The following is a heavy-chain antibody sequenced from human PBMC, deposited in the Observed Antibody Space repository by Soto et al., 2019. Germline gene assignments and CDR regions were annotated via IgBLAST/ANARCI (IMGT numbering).Heavy chain of an antibody. CDR2: ISGSGGST. Sequence: EVPLLESGGGLVQPGGSLRLSCAASGFTFSSYAMSWVRQAPGKGLEWVSAISGSGGSTYYADSVKGRFTISRDNSKNTPYLQMNRLRAEDTAVYYCARRTVTTDYYYYYGMDVWGQGTTVTVSS. V-gene: IGHV3-23*01. CDR1: GFTFSSYA. D-gene: IGHD4-17*01. J-gene: IGHJ6*02. CDR3: ARRTVTTDYYYYYGMDV.